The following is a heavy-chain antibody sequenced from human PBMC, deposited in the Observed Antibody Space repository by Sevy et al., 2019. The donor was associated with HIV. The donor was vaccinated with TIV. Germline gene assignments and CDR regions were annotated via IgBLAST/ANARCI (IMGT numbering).Heavy chain of an antibody. CDR3: AKDRRIAGAGTSVGWFDP. J-gene: IGHJ5*02. D-gene: IGHD6-13*01. CDR1: GFTFSSYG. Sequence: GESLKISCAASGFTFSSYGMHWVRQAPGKGLEWVAVISYDGSNKYYADSVKGRFTISRDNSKNTLYLQMNSLRAEDTAVYYCAKDRRIAGAGTSVGWFDPWGQGTLVTVSS. V-gene: IGHV3-30*18. CDR2: ISYDGSNK.